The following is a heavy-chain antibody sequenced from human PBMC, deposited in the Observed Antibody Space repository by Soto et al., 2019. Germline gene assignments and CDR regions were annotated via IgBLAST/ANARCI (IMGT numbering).Heavy chain of an antibody. D-gene: IGHD6-25*01. V-gene: IGHV3-7*03. J-gene: IGHJ4*02. CDR2: IKYDGSET. CDR1: GFTFRSYW. CDR3: ARSFPAAGDY. Sequence: GGSLRLSCVASGFTFRSYWLTWVRQAPGKGLEWVANIKYDGSETSYVDSVKGRFTISRDNAKYSLYLQMNSLTAEDTAVYYCARSFPAAGDYWGQGTLVTVSS.